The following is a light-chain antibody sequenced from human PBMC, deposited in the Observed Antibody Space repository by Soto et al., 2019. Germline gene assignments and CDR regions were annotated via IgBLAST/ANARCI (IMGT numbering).Light chain of an antibody. V-gene: IGLV1-40*01. CDR2: GNS. CDR3: QSYDSSLRNYV. J-gene: IGLJ1*01. CDR1: GSNIGAGYD. Sequence: QPVLTQPPSVSGAPGQRVTISCTGSGSNIGAGYDVHWYQQLPGTAPKLLIYGNSNRPSGVPDRFSGSKSGTSASLAITGLQAEDEADYYCQSYDSSLRNYVFGTGTKVTVL.